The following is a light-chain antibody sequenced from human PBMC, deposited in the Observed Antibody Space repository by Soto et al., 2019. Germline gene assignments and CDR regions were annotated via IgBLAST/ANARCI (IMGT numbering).Light chain of an antibody. J-gene: IGLJ3*02. V-gene: IGLV2-14*03. CDR2: DVS. CDR1: SSDVGGYNH. Sequence: QSVLTQPASVSGSPGQSITISCTGTSSDVGGYNHVSWYQQHPGKAPKVMIYDVSNRPSGVSNRFSGSKSGNTASLTISGLQAEDEADYYCSSYTSSSTVVFGGGTKVTVL. CDR3: SSYTSSSTVV.